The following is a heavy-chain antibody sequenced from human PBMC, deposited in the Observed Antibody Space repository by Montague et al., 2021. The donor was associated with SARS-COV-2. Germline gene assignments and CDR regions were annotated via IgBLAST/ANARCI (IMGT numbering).Heavy chain of an antibody. D-gene: IGHD2-15*01. CDR2: IYNSGTT. Sequence: SETLSFTCTVSGDSISSYYWNWIRQPPGKGLEWIGYIYNSGTTNYNPSVKSRVTISVDTSKNQFSLKLNSVTAADTAVYYCARGGGYCSGGSCYYWFDPWGQGTLVTVSS. V-gene: IGHV4-59*01. CDR3: ARGGGYCSGGSCYYWFDP. CDR1: GDSISSYY. J-gene: IGHJ5*02.